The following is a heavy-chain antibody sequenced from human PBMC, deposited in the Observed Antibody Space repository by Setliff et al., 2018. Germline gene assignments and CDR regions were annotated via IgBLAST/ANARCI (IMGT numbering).Heavy chain of an antibody. V-gene: IGHV1-69*05. CDR1: GGTFSNIG. D-gene: IGHD5-12*01. J-gene: IGHJ6*03. Sequence: SVKVSCKASGGTFSNIGISWVRQAPGQGLEWMGGIIPNFGTTNYAQEFQGRVTIITDESTSTAYMELSSLRSEDTAVYYCARDGGYSGDDPSYYYYYYYMDVWGKGTTVTVSS. CDR2: IIPNFGTT. CDR3: ARDGGYSGDDPSYYYYYYYMDV.